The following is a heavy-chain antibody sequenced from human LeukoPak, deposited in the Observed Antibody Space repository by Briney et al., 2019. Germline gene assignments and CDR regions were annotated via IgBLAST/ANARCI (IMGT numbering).Heavy chain of an antibody. CDR3: ARVPWSSYFDY. Sequence: SETLSLTCAVYGGSSSGYYWSWIRQPPGKELEWIGEINHSGSTNYNPSLKSRVTISVDTSKNQFSLKLSSVTAAGTAVYYCARVPWSSYFDYWGQGTLVTVSS. CDR2: INHSGST. J-gene: IGHJ4*02. V-gene: IGHV4-34*01. CDR1: GGSSSGYY.